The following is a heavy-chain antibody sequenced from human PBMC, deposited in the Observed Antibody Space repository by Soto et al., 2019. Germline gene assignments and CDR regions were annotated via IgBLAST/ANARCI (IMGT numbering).Heavy chain of an antibody. V-gene: IGHV1-69*13. J-gene: IGHJ6*02. CDR1: GGTFSSYA. Sequence: GASVKVSCKASGGTFSSYAISWVRQAPGQGLEWMGGIIPIFGTANYAQKFQGRVTITADESTSTAYMELSSLRSEDTAVYYCARDIAVAGIYYYYGMDVWGQGTTVTVSS. CDR3: ARDIAVAGIYYYYGMDV. D-gene: IGHD6-19*01. CDR2: IIPIFGTA.